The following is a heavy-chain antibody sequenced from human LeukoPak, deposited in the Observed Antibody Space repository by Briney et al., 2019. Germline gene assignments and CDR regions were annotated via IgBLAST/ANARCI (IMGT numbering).Heavy chain of an antibody. D-gene: IGHD3-10*01. V-gene: IGHV4-39*01. J-gene: IGHJ5*02. CDR2: IYYSGST. CDR3: ARTGGSGVLNWFDP. Sequence: PSETLSLICTVSGGSISSSSYYWGWIRQPPGKGLEWIGSIYYSGSTYYNPSLKSRVTISVDTSKNQFSLKLSSVTAADTAVYYCARTGGSGVLNWFDPWGQGTLVTVSS. CDR1: GGSISSSSYY.